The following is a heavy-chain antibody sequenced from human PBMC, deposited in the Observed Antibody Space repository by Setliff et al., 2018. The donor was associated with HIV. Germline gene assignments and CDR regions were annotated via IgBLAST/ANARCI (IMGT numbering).Heavy chain of an antibody. V-gene: IGHV1-69*04. CDR3: ARDWRLRYFDWLYSGMDV. D-gene: IGHD3-9*01. CDR1: GGTFSSYA. CDR2: IIPILGVA. Sequence: SVKVSCKASGGTFSSYAISWVRQAPGQGLDWMGRIIPILGVANYAQRFQGKVTITADKSTSTAYMELTSLRFDDTAVYYCARDWRLRYFDWLYSGMDVWGQGTTVTVSS. J-gene: IGHJ6*02.